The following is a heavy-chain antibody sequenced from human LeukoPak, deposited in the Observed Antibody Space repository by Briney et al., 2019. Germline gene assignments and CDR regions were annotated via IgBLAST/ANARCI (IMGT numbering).Heavy chain of an antibody. CDR2: IKEDGTDT. CDR3: ARHRYFYFDL. D-gene: IGHD1-1*01. Sequence: GGCLRLSCAGSGFTFSLHYMGWVRQTPGKGLEWVANIKEDGTDTFYMDSVKGRFTISKDNAKNSVYLQMNSLRAEDTAVYYCARHRYFYFDLWGQGTLVTVSS. V-gene: IGHV3-7*01. CDR1: GFTFSLHY. J-gene: IGHJ4*02.